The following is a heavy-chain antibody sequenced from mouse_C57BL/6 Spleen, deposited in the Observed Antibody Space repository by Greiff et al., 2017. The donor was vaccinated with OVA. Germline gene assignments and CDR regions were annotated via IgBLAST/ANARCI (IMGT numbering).Heavy chain of an antibody. J-gene: IGHJ1*03. Sequence: QVQLQQPGAELVKPGASVKISCKASGYAFSSYWMNWVKQRPGKGLEWIGQIYPGDGDTNYNGKFKGKATLTADKSSSTAYMQLSSLTSEDSAVYFCARRGYGSGYFDVWGTGTTVTVSS. D-gene: IGHD1-1*01. CDR3: ARRGYGSGYFDV. CDR1: GYAFSSYW. CDR2: IYPGDGDT. V-gene: IGHV1-80*01.